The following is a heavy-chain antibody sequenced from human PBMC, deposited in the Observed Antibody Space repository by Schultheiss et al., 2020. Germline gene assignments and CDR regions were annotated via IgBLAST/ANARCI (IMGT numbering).Heavy chain of an antibody. Sequence: GESLKISCAASGFTFSNYWMHWVRQAPGKGLVWVSRINSDGSSTNYADSVKGRFTISRDNAKNTVYLQMNSLRDEDRAVYYCARADYGDYGRNGMDVWGKGTTVTVSS. CDR3: ARADYGDYGRNGMDV. J-gene: IGHJ6*04. V-gene: IGHV3-74*01. CDR1: GFTFSNYW. CDR2: INSDGSST. D-gene: IGHD4-17*01.